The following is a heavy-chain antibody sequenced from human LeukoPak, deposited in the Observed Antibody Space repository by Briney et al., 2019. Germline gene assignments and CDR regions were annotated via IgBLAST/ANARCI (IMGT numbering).Heavy chain of an antibody. V-gene: IGHV4-34*01. CDR3: ARGVVRGVIPFDY. CDR1: GGPFSGYY. CDR2: INHSGST. D-gene: IGHD3-10*01. Sequence: SETLSLTCAVYGGPFSGYYWSWIRQPPGKGLEWIGEINHSGSTNYNPSLKSRVTISVDTSKNQFSLKLSSVTAADTAVYYCARGVVRGVIPFDYWGQGTLVTVSS. J-gene: IGHJ4*02.